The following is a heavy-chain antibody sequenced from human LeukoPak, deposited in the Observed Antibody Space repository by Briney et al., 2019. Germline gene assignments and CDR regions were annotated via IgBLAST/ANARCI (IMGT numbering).Heavy chain of an antibody. V-gene: IGHV4-38-2*01. CDR1: GYSISSGYY. CDR3: ARGAEWGYYYYMDV. J-gene: IGHJ6*03. D-gene: IGHD3-3*01. CDR2: IYHSGST. Sequence: SETLSLTCAVPGYSISSGYYWGWIRRPPGKGREWIGSIYHSGSTYYNPSLKSRVTISVDTSKNQFSLKLSSVTAADTAVYYCARGAEWGYYYYMDVWGKGTTVTVSS.